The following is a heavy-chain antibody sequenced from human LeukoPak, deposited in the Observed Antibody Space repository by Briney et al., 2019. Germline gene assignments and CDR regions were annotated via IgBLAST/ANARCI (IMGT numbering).Heavy chain of an antibody. CDR2: IYYSGST. J-gene: IGHJ5*02. CDR1: GGSISSYY. D-gene: IGHD3-10*01. V-gene: IGHV4-59*01. Sequence: PSETLSLTCTASGGSISSYYWSWIRQPPGKGLEWIGYIYYSGSTNYNPSLKSRVTISVDTSKNQFSLKLSSVTAADTAVYYCARDPSYYGSGSPSNWFDPWGQGTLVTVSS. CDR3: ARDPSYYGSGSPSNWFDP.